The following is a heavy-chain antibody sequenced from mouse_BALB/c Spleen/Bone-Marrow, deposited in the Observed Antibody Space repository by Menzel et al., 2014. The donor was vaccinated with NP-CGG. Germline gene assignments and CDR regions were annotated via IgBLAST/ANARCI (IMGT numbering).Heavy chain of an antibody. D-gene: IGHD6-2*01. CDR3: AKKISKGNYAMDY. CDR2: IWRGGST. J-gene: IGHJ4*01. V-gene: IGHV2-5*01. CDR1: GFSLTSYG. Sequence: VQLQQSGPGLVQPSQSLSITCTVSGFSLTSYGVHWVRQSPGKGLEWLGVIWRGGSTDYNAAFMSRLSITKDNSKSQVFFKMNSLQADDTAIYYCAKKISKGNYAMDYWGQGTSVTVSS.